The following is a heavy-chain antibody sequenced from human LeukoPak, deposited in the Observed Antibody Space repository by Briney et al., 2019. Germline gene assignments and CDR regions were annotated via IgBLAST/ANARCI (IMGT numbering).Heavy chain of an antibody. CDR1: GFTFSSYW. J-gene: IGHJ5*02. V-gene: IGHV3-7*01. CDR3: ARDCSSTRCYRGGFDP. D-gene: IGHD2-2*02. CDR2: IEQDGSEK. Sequence: QPGGSLRLSCAASGFTFSSYWMSWVRQAPGKGLEWVANIEQDGSEKYYVDSVKGRFTISRDNAKNSLYLQMNSLRAEDTAVYYCARDCSSTRCYRGGFDPWGQGTLVIVSS.